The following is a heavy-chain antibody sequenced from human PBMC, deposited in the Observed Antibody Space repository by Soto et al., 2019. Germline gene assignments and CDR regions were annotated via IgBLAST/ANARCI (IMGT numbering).Heavy chain of an antibody. J-gene: IGHJ5*02. CDR3: ASHPYYGSYWFDP. V-gene: IGHV1-18*01. Sequence: ASVKVSCKASGYTFTSYGISWVRQAPGQGLEWMGWISAYNGNTNYAQKLQGRVTMTTDTSTSTAYMELRSLGSDDTAVYYCASHPYYGSYWFDPWGQGTLVTVSS. CDR1: GYTFTSYG. CDR2: ISAYNGNT. D-gene: IGHD3-10*01.